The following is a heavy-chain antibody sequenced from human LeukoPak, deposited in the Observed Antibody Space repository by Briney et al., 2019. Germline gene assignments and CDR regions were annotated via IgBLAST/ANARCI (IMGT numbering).Heavy chain of an antibody. V-gene: IGHV3-48*02. J-gene: IGHJ4*02. Sequence: GSLRLSCAASGFTFSTYSMNWVRQAPGKGLEWVSFISTGGSTIYYADSVKGRFTISRDNAKNSLYLQMNSLRDEDTAVYYCARVAEIQLWLRGAFDYWGQGTLVTVSS. D-gene: IGHD5-18*01. CDR1: GFTFSTYS. CDR2: ISTGGSTI. CDR3: ARVAEIQLWLRGAFDY.